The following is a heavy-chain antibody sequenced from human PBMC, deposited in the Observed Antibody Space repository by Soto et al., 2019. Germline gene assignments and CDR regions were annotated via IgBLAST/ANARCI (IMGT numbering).Heavy chain of an antibody. CDR2: ITWNSGSI. CDR1: GFTFHESS. CDR3: ASGLTTSPHY. J-gene: IGHJ4*02. V-gene: IGHV3-9*01. D-gene: IGHD2-2*01. Sequence: GGSLRLSCATSGFTFHESSMHWVRQAPGKGLEWVSSITWNSGSIIYADSVKGRFTISRDNGKKSLYLQMQSLRPEDTALYYCASGLTTSPHYWGQGSLVTVSS.